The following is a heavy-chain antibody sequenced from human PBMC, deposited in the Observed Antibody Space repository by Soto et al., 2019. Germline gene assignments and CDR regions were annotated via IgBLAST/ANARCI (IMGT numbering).Heavy chain of an antibody. CDR3: ARGLYPISECGMEV. CDR2: IIPIFGTS. Sequence: SVKLSCKASGGTFSSYAISWVRQAPGQGLEWMGGIIPIFGTSNYAQKFQGRVTITADESTSTAYMELSSLRSEETAVYYCARGLYPISECGMEVWGQATTVT. J-gene: IGHJ6*01. CDR1: GGTFSSYA. V-gene: IGHV1-69*13. D-gene: IGHD2-2*02.